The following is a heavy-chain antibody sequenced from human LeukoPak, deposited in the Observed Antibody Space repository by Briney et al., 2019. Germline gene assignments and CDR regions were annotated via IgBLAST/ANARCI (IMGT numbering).Heavy chain of an antibody. CDR3: ARYCSSTSCYYYFDY. D-gene: IGHD2-2*01. Sequence: ASVKVSCKASGYTFTSYGISWVRLAPGQGLEWMGWISAYNGNTNYAQKLQGRVTMTTDTSTSTAYMELRSLRSDDTAVYYCARYCSSTSCYYYFDYWGQGTLVTVSS. CDR1: GYTFTSYG. CDR2: ISAYNGNT. J-gene: IGHJ4*02. V-gene: IGHV1-18*01.